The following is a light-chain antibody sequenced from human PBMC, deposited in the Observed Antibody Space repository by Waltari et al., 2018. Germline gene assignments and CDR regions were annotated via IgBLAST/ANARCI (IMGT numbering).Light chain of an antibody. CDR1: TSNIGNGF. Sequence: QSVFTQPPSVSATPGQKVTIPCSGSTSNIGNGFVSLYQQLPGTVPKLLVYDTYKRPSGIPDRFSGSKAGTSATLDITGLQTGDEAHYYCGAWDTSLTAYVFGTGTEVTVL. CDR2: DTY. CDR3: GAWDTSLTAYV. J-gene: IGLJ1*01. V-gene: IGLV1-51*01.